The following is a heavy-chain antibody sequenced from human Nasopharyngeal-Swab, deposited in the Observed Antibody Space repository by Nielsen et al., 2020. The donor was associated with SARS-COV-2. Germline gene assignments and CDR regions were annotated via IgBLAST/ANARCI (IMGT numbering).Heavy chain of an antibody. J-gene: IGHJ5*02. V-gene: IGHV3-30-3*01. CDR2: MSYDGSNK. D-gene: IGHD3-10*01. CDR3: ARDVGSGFDP. CDR1: GITISSYA. Sequence: GESLKISCAASGITISSYAMHRVRQAPGKGLEWVALMSYDGSNKYYADSVKGRFTISRDNSKNTLYLQMNSLRAEDTAVFYCARDVGSGFDPWGQGTLVTVSS.